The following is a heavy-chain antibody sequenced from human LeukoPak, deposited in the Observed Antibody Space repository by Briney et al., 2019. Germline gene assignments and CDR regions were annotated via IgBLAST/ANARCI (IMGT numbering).Heavy chain of an antibody. Sequence: GASVKVSCKTSGYTFTDYYMHWVRQAPGQGLEWMVWINPNSGGTNYAQKFQGRVTMTRDTSISTAYMEVTWLTSDDTALYYCARAPYCDSASCYTGYNWFNPWGQGTLVTVSS. CDR3: ARAPYCDSASCYTGYNWFNP. CDR1: GYTFTDYY. J-gene: IGHJ5*02. D-gene: IGHD2-2*02. V-gene: IGHV1-2*02. CDR2: INPNSGGT.